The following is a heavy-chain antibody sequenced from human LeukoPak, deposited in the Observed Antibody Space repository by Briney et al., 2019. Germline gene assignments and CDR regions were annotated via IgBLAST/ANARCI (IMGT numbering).Heavy chain of an antibody. D-gene: IGHD6-19*01. Sequence: PSETLSLTCTVSGGSISGSSYFWGWIRQPPGKGLEWIGSIYYSGSTYYNPSLKSRVTISVDTSKNQFSLKLSSVTAADTAVYYCASLEAVAGKGDYWGQGTLVTVSS. CDR1: GGSISGSSYF. J-gene: IGHJ4*02. CDR3: ASLEAVAGKGDY. CDR2: IYYSGST. V-gene: IGHV4-39*01.